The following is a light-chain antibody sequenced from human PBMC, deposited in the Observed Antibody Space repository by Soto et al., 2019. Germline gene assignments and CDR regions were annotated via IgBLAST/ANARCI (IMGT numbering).Light chain of an antibody. V-gene: IGLV2-14*03. CDR1: TSDVGAYNY. Sequence: QSALTQPASVSGSPGQSITISCTGTTSDVGAYNYVSWYQQHPGKAPQLMIYDVTNRPSGVSNRFSGSKSGNTASLTISGLQAEDEADYYCSSYISSSTLVFGGWTQLTVL. J-gene: IGLJ3*02. CDR3: SSYISSSTLV. CDR2: DVT.